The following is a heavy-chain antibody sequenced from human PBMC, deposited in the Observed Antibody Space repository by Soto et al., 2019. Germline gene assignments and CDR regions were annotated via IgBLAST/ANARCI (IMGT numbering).Heavy chain of an antibody. J-gene: IGHJ3*02. CDR3: ATSLTYYYDSSGYYPLDAFDI. D-gene: IGHD3-22*01. V-gene: IGHV1-69*12. CDR2: IIPIFGTA. Sequence: QVQLVQSGAEVKKPGSSVKVSCKASGGTFSSYAISWVRQAPGQGLEWMGGIIPIFGTANYAQKFQGRVTITADEPTXXAXMXXSSLRSEDTAVYYCATSLTYYYDSSGYYPLDAFDIWGQGTMVTVSS. CDR1: GGTFSSYA.